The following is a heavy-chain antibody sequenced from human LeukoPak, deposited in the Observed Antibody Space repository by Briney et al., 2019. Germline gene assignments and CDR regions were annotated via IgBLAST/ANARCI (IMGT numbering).Heavy chain of an antibody. V-gene: IGHV4-4*07. CDR2: IYTGGST. CDR1: GASISSYY. D-gene: IGHD5-24*01. CDR3: ARTTDFRWLQSNWYFDL. J-gene: IGHJ2*01. Sequence: PSETLSLTCTVSGASISSYYWSWIRQPAGKGLEWIGRIYTGGSTNYNSSLRSRVSISVDRSKNQFSLKLSSVTAADTAVYYCARTTDFRWLQSNWYFDLWGRGTPVTVSS.